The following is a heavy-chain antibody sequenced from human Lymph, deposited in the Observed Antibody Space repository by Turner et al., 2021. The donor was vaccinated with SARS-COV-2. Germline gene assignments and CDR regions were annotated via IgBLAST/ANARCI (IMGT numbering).Heavy chain of an antibody. Sequence: EVQLVESGGGVVQPGGSLRLYCAASGFTFDDYAMHWVRQAPGKGLEWVSLISGDGGGTYYADSVKGRFTISRDNSKNSLSLQMNSLRAEDTALYYCAKDPGYCSGGSCYSRTYFDFWGQGTLVTVSA. J-gene: IGHJ4*02. CDR2: ISGDGGGT. V-gene: IGHV3-43*02. D-gene: IGHD2-15*01. CDR3: AKDPGYCSGGSCYSRTYFDF. CDR1: GFTFDDYA.